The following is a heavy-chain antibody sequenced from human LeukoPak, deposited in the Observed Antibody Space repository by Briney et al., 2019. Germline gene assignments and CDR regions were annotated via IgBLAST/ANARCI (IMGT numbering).Heavy chain of an antibody. D-gene: IGHD4-11*01. Sequence: GGSLRLSCEGSGFIFNKAWMSWIRQAPGKGLEWVGRVTTTAEGETVDYAAPVRGRFTISRGDSKSTVYLHMNSLESEDTAIYYCTAGLGKTDDDSWGQGTLVTVSS. CDR3: TAGLGKTDDDS. V-gene: IGHV3-15*01. J-gene: IGHJ4*02. CDR2: VTTTAEGETV. CDR1: GFIFNKAW.